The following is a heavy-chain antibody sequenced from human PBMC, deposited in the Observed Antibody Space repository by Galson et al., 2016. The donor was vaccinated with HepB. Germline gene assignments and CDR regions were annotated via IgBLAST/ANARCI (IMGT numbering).Heavy chain of an antibody. CDR3: ATRYCSGGSCYSAAPGYWYFDL. CDR1: GFTFSSYT. D-gene: IGHD2-15*01. J-gene: IGHJ2*01. Sequence: SLRLSCAASGFTFSSYTMNWVRQAPGKGLEWVSYISSSSSSIYYADSVTGRFTISRDNAKNSLYLQMNSLRDEDTAVYYCATRYCSGGSCYSAAPGYWYFDLWGRGTLVTVSS. CDR2: ISSSSSSI. V-gene: IGHV3-48*02.